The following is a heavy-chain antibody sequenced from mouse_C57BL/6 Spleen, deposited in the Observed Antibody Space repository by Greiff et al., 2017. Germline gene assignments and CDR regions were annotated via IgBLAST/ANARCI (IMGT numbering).Heavy chain of an antibody. J-gene: IGHJ4*01. CDR1: GYTFTSYW. CDR2: INPSNGGT. V-gene: IGHV1-53*01. Sequence: QVQLQQPGTELVKPGASVKLSCKASGYTFTSYWMHWVKQRPGQGLEWIGNINPSNGGTNYNEKFKSKATLTVDKSSSTAYMQLSSLTSEDSAVYDCARRELWDYGSYAMDYWGQGTSVTVSS. D-gene: IGHD1-1*01. CDR3: ARRELWDYGSYAMDY.